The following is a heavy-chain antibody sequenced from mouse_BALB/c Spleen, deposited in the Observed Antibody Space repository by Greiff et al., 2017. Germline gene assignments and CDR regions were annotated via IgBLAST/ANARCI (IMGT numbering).Heavy chain of an antibody. Sequence: VQLQQPGAELVKPGASVKLSCKASGYTFTSYWMHWVKQRPGQGLEWIGEINPSNGRTNYNEKFKSKATLTVDKSSSTAYMQLSSLTSEDSAVYYWAREGGNGAWLAYWGQGTLVTVSA. CDR2: INPSNGRT. V-gene: IGHV1S81*02. J-gene: IGHJ3*01. CDR1: GYTFTSYW. CDR3: AREGGNGAWLAY.